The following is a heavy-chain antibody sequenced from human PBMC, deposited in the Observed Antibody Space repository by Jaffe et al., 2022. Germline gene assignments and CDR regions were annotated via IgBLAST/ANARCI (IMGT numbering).Heavy chain of an antibody. CDR3: ARDIVAVGATWSVRGAFDI. CDR1: GGSISSYY. V-gene: IGHV4-59*01. D-gene: IGHD1-26*01. J-gene: IGHJ3*02. Sequence: QVQLQESGPGLVKPSETLSLTCTVSGGSISSYYWSWIRQPPGKGLEWIGYIYYSGSANYNPSLKSRVTISLDTSKNQFSLKLSSVTAADTAVYYCARDIVAVGATWSVRGAFDIWGQGTMVTVSS. CDR2: IYYSGSA.